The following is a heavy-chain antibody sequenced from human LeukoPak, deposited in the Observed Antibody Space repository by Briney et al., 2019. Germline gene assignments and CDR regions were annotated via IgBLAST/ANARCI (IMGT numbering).Heavy chain of an antibody. D-gene: IGHD6-13*01. J-gene: IGHJ4*02. CDR3: AKSIGIAARYYFDY. V-gene: IGHV3-30*18. CDR1: GFTFSSYC. Sequence: GGSLRLSCAPSGFTFSSYCMHWVRQAPGKGLEWVAGISYDGSNKYYADYVKGRFTTSRDNSKNTLYMQMNSLRAEDTAVYYCAKSIGIAARYYFDYWGQGTLVTVSS. CDR2: ISYDGSNK.